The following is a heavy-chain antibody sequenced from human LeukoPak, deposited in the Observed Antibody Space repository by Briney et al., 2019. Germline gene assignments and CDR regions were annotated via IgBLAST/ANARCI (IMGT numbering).Heavy chain of an antibody. CDR2: ISAYNGNT. D-gene: IGHD6-13*01. Sequence: GASVKVSCKASGYTFTSYGISWVRQAPGQGLEWMGWISAYNGNTNYAQKLQGRVTMTTDTSTSTAYMELRSLRSDDTAVYYCARDRLIAAAALSGYWGQGTLVTVSS. CDR1: GYTFTSYG. J-gene: IGHJ4*02. CDR3: ARDRLIAAAALSGY. V-gene: IGHV1-18*01.